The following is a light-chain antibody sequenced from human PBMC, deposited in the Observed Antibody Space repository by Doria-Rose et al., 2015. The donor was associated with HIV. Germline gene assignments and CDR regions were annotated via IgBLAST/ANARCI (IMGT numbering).Light chain of an antibody. CDR1: QSTGSF. Sequence: DIRLTQSPSSLSASVGDRVTITCRASQSTGSFLNWYQQKPGKAPKLLIYAASSLQNEVPSRFSGSGSGTDFTLTISSLQPEDFATYFCQQSYSTPLTFGGGTKAEIK. V-gene: IGKV1-39*01. CDR2: AAS. J-gene: IGKJ4*01. CDR3: QQSYSTPLT.